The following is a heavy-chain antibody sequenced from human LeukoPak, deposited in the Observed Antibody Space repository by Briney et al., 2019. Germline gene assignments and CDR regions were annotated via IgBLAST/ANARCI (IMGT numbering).Heavy chain of an antibody. V-gene: IGHV1-69*01. D-gene: IGHD2-2*02. J-gene: IGHJ4*02. CDR1: GGTFSSYA. CDR3: ARADCSSTSCYTPFDY. Sequence: SVKVSCKASGGTFSSYAISWVRQAPGQGLEWMGGIIPIFGTANYAQKFQGRVAITADESTSTAYMELSSLRSEDTAVYYCARADCSSTSCYTPFDYWGQGTLVTVSS. CDR2: IIPIFGTA.